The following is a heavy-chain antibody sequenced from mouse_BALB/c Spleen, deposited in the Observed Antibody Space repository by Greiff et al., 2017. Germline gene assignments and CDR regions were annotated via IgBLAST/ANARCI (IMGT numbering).Heavy chain of an antibody. CDR3: ARGRGYLDY. CDR1: GFTFSSYA. J-gene: IGHJ2*01. V-gene: IGHV5-6-5*01. Sequence: EVQLVESGGGLVKPGGSLKLSCAASGFTFSSYAMSWVRQTPEKRLEWVASISSGGSTYYPDSVKGRFTISRDNARNILYLQMSSLRSEDTAMYYCARGRGYLDYWGQGTTLTVSS. CDR2: ISSGGST.